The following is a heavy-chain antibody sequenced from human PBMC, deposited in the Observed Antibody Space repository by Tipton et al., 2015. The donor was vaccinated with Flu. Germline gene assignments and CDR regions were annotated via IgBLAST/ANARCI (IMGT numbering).Heavy chain of an antibody. Sequence: TLSLTCTVSGGSISSGSYYWGWIRQPAGKGLEWIGRIYTSGSTNYNPSLKSRVTISVDTSKNQFSLKLSSVTAADTAVYYCARGGYSYGYGKNYYYYGMDVWGQGTTVTVSS. D-gene: IGHD5-18*01. J-gene: IGHJ6*02. V-gene: IGHV4-61*02. CDR2: IYTSGST. CDR3: ARGGYSYGYGKNYYYYGMDV. CDR1: GGSISSGSYY.